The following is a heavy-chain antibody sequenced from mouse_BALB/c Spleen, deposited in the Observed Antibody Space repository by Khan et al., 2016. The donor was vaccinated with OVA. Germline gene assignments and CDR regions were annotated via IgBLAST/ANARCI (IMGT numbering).Heavy chain of an antibody. V-gene: IGHV1S137*01. Sequence: QVQLQQSGAELVRPGVSVKISCKGSGYTFTDFTMHWVKQSHAKSLEWIGVISTYYGDATYNQKFKGKATMTVDKASSTAYMELDRLTSEDSAICSCTRGGGGNRFAYWGQGTLVTVSA. CDR2: ISTYYGDA. CDR3: TRGGGGNRFAY. CDR1: GYTFTDFT. J-gene: IGHJ3*01.